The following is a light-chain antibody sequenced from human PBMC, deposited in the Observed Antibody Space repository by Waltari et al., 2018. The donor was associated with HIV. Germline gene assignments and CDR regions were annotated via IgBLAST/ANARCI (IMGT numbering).Light chain of an antibody. CDR3: CSYAGSSTLV. CDR1: SSDVGRYNL. CDR2: EGT. J-gene: IGLJ2*01. Sequence: QSALTQPASVSGSPGQSITISCTGTSSDVGRYNLGSWYQQHPGKAPKLMIYEGTKRPSGVSNRFSGSKSGNTASLTISGLQAEDEADYYCCSYAGSSTLVFGGGTKVTVL. V-gene: IGLV2-23*01.